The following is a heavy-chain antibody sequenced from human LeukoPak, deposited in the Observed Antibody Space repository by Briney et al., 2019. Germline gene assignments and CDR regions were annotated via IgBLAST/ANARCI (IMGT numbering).Heavy chain of an antibody. CDR2: INPNSGGT. CDR1: GYTFTGYY. Sequence: ASVKVSCKASGYTFTGYYMHWVRQAPGQGLEWMGWINPNSGGTNYAQKFQGRVTMTRDTSISTAYMELSRLRSDDTAVYYCATVAKRPLSSGWTSWCDSSGQGTLVTVSP. D-gene: IGHD6-19*01. J-gene: IGHJ5*01. CDR3: ATVAKRPLSSGWTSWCDS. V-gene: IGHV1-2*02.